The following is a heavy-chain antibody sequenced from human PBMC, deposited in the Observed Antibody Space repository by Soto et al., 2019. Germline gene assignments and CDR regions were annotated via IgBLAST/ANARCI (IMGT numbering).Heavy chain of an antibody. Sequence: QAPGQGLEWMGWISAYNGNTNYAQKLQGRVTMTTDTSTSTAYMELRSLRSDDTAVYYCARNMITFGGVPENFDYWGQGTLVTVSS. CDR2: ISAYNGNT. V-gene: IGHV1-18*01. CDR3: ARNMITFGGVPENFDY. J-gene: IGHJ4*02. D-gene: IGHD3-16*01.